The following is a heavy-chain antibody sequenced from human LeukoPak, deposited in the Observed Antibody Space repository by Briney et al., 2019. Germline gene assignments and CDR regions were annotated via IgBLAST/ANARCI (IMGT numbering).Heavy chain of an antibody. J-gene: IGHJ4*02. CDR1: GGTFSGYA. D-gene: IGHD3-10*01. CDR3: ARRFYYGSGSYYETYYFDY. V-gene: IGHV1-69*13. CDR2: IIPISGTA. Sequence: GASVKVSCKASGGTFSGYAVSWVRQAPGQGLEWMGGIIPISGTANYAQKFQGGVTITADASTSTAYMELSSLRSEDTAVYYCARRFYYGSGSYYETYYFDYWGQGTLVTVSS.